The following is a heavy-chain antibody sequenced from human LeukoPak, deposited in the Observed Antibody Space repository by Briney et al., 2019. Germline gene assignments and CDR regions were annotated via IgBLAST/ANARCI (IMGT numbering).Heavy chain of an antibody. CDR1: GGSFSGYY. CDR3: ARGLNIVATIKGWFDP. Sequence: PSETLSLTCAVYGGSFSGYYWSWIRQPPGKGLEWIGEINHSGSTNYNPSLKSRVTISEDTSKNQFSLKLSSVTAADTAVYYCARGLNIVATIKGWFDPWGQGTLVTVSS. V-gene: IGHV4-34*01. D-gene: IGHD5-12*01. J-gene: IGHJ5*02. CDR2: INHSGST.